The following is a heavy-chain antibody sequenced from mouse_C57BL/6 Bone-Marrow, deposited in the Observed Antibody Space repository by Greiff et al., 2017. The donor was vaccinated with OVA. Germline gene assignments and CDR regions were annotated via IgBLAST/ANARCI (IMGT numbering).Heavy chain of an antibody. J-gene: IGHJ2*01. V-gene: IGHV8-12*01. Sequence: QVTLKVSGPGILQSSQTLSLTCSFSGFSLSTSGMGVSWIRQPSGKGLEWLAHLYWDDDKSYNPSLKSRLTISKDTSRNQVFRTISSLYTAVTATYYCARRTYSNLDYWGQGTTLTVSS. CDR1: GFSLSTSGMG. CDR3: ARRTYSNLDY. CDR2: LYWDDDK. D-gene: IGHD2-5*01.